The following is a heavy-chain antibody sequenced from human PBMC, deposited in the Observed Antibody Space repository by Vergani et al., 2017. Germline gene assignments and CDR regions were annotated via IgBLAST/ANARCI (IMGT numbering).Heavy chain of an antibody. V-gene: IGHV4-61*01. CDR1: GYSISSGYY. CDR3: ARYYYDSSGPDDAFDI. Sequence: QVQLQESGPGLVKPSETLSLTCAVSGYSISSGYYWSWIRQPPGKGLEWIGYIYYSGSTNYNPSLKSRVTISVDTSKNQFSLKLSSVTAADTAVYYCARYYYDSSGPDDAFDIWGQGTMVTVSS. D-gene: IGHD3-22*01. J-gene: IGHJ3*02. CDR2: IYYSGST.